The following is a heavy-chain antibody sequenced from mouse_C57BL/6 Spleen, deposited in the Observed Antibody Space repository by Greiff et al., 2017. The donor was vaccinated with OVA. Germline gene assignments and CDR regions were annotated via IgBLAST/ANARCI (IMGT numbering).Heavy chain of an antibody. CDR1: GYTFTSYW. Sequence: QVQLQQPGAELVKPGASVKMSCKASGYTFTSYWITWVKQRPGQGLEWIGDIYPGSGSTNYTQQFQSKATLTVATSSSTAYMQLSSLTSEDSAVYYWARGENYYYGSSPDWFAYWGQGTLVTVSA. CDR3: ARGENYYYGSSPDWFAY. D-gene: IGHD1-1*01. J-gene: IGHJ3*01. CDR2: IYPGSGST. V-gene: IGHV1-55*01.